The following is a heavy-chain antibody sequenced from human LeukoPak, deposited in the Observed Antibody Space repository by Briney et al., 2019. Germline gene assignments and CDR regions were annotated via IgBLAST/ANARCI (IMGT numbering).Heavy chain of an antibody. V-gene: IGHV3-15*01. CDR2: IKGKTDGGTT. CDR3: TTREKHLDY. J-gene: IGHJ4*02. CDR1: GFIFSNAW. Sequence: GGSLRLSCAASGFIFSNAWISWVRQAPGKGLEWVGLIKGKTDGGTTDYAAPVKGRFTISRDDSKNTLYLQVNSLKTEDTAVYYCTTREKHLDYWGQGTLVTVSS.